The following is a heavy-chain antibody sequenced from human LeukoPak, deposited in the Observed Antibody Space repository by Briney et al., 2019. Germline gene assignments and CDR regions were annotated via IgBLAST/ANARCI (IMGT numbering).Heavy chain of an antibody. J-gene: IGHJ4*02. D-gene: IGHD1-1*01. CDR2: INPNSGGT. Sequence: GASVKVSCKASGYTFTGYYVHWVRQASGQGLEWMGWINPNSGGTNYAQKFQGRVTMTRDTSISTAYMELSRLRSDDTAVYYCARLLGTWNTFDYWGQGTLVTVSS. CDR1: GYTFTGYY. V-gene: IGHV1-2*02. CDR3: ARLLGTWNTFDY.